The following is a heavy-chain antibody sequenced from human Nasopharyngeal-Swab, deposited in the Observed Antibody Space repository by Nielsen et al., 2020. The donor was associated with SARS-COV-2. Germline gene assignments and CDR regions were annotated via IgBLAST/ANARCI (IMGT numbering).Heavy chain of an antibody. CDR3: TRGSLRTAPDC. J-gene: IGHJ4*02. CDR2: VSYSGRT. D-gene: IGHD4-17*01. CDR1: GASISSDY. V-gene: IGHV4-59*12. Sequence: SETLSLTCAVSGASISSDYWGWIRQPPGKGLEWIGCVSYSGRTDYNPSLKSRVTITIDASKKHFPLVLSSLPAADTALYYCTRGSLRTAPDCWGQGTLVTVSS.